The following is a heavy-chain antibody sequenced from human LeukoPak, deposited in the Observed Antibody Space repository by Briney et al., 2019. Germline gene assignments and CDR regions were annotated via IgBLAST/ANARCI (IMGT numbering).Heavy chain of an antibody. D-gene: IGHD4/OR15-4a*01. CDR3: ARLVMAAVEYGWFDP. V-gene: IGHV3-30-3*01. CDR1: GFTFSSYA. CDR2: ISNDGSNK. J-gene: IGHJ5*02. Sequence: GGSLRLSCAASGFTFSSYAMNWVRQTPGKGLEWVAIISNDGSNKNYADSVKGRFTVSRDNSKSTVSLQMDSLRDDDTAVYYCARLVMAAVEYGWFDPWGQGTLVSVSS.